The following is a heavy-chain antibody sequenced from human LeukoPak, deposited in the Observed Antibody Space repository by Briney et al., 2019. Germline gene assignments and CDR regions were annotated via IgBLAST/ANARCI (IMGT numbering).Heavy chain of an antibody. D-gene: IGHD5-24*01. V-gene: IGHV4-39*01. CDR3: ARHGENDVEMATIDY. CDR2: IYYSGST. Sequence: PPETLSLTCTVSGGSISSSSYYWGWIRQPPGRGLEWIGGIYYSGSTYYNPSLKSRVTISVDTSKNQFSLKLSSVTAADTAVYYCARHGENDVEMATIDYWGQGTLVTVSS. CDR1: GGSISSSSYY. J-gene: IGHJ4*02.